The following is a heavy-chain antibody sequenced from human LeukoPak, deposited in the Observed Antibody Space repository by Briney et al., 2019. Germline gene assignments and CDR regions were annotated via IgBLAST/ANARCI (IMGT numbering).Heavy chain of an antibody. CDR2: INSSSSYI. J-gene: IGHJ4*02. CDR3: ARDPTVVAATFFDY. Sequence: GGSLRLSCAPSGFTLSSYSMNWVRPAPGKGREWVSSINSSSSYIYYADSVTGRFTISRDNSKNSLYLQMNSLRAEDTAVYYCARDPTVVAATFFDYWGQGTLVTVSS. D-gene: IGHD2-15*01. V-gene: IGHV3-21*01. CDR1: GFTLSSYS.